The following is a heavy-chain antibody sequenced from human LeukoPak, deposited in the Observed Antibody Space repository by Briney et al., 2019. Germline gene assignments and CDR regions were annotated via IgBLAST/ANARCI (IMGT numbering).Heavy chain of an antibody. V-gene: IGHV3-7*01. CDR3: ARDNRWSSDY. J-gene: IGHJ4*02. D-gene: IGHD6-13*01. CDR1: GFTFSSHW. CDR2: IKRDGSEK. Sequence: GGSLRLSCEASGFTFSSHWRRWARQAPGKGLEWVADIKRDGSEKNYMDSVKGRFSISRDNAKNSVYLQMNSLRDDDTAVYYCARDNRWSSDYWGQGSLVTVSS.